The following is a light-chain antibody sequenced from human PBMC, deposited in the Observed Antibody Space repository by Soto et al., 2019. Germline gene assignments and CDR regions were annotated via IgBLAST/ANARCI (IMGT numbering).Light chain of an antibody. V-gene: IGKV3-20*01. CDR1: QSFTTSQ. CDR2: GAS. J-gene: IGKJ1*01. Sequence: EIVLTQSPGTLSLSPGERATLFCRASQSFTTSQLAWYQQRPGQAPRVLIFGASRRATGIPDRFRGSGSGTDFTLTISRLEPEDSANYYCQQYASSPRTFGQGTTVEIK. CDR3: QQYASSPRT.